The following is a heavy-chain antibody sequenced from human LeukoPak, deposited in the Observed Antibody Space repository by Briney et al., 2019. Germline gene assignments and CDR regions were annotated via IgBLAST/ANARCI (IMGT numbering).Heavy chain of an antibody. D-gene: IGHD2-21*02. CDR3: ARGEVVTASLPDYFYYYMDV. CDR2: ITDSGRTI. CDR1: GFTFSTYE. V-gene: IGHV3-48*03. Sequence: GGSLRLSCAASGFTFSTYEMNWVRQAPGKGLEWVSYITDSGRTIYYADSVKGRFTISRDNAKNSLFLQMNSLIAEDTAVYYCARGEVVTASLPDYFYYYMDVWGKETTVTISS. J-gene: IGHJ6*03.